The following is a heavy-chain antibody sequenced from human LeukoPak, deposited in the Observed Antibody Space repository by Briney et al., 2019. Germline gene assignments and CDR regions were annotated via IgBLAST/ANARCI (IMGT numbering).Heavy chain of an antibody. J-gene: IGHJ4*02. CDR3: ATKYSGLSPFYY. D-gene: IGHD2-21*01. CDR2: ISDSGRDT. Sequence: GGSLRLSCAASGFSFRSFAMSWIRQAPGKGLEWVAGISDSGRDTRYADSVKGRFTISRDNSRDTLYLQVNNLRADDSAIYYCATKYSGLSPFYYWGQGTLVTVSS. CDR1: GFSFRSFA. V-gene: IGHV3-23*01.